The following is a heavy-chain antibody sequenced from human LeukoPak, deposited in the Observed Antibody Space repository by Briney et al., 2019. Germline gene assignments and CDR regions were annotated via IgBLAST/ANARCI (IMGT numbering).Heavy chain of an antibody. CDR3: AKAPAAGNGYYFDY. Sequence: GGSLRLSCTASGFTVRSNYMSWVRQAPGKGLEWVSAISGSGGSTYYADSVKGRFTISRDNSKNTLYLQMNSLRAEDTAVYYCAKAPAAGNGYYFDYWGQGTLVTVSS. V-gene: IGHV3-23*01. J-gene: IGHJ4*02. CDR2: ISGSGGST. D-gene: IGHD6-13*01. CDR1: GFTVRSNY.